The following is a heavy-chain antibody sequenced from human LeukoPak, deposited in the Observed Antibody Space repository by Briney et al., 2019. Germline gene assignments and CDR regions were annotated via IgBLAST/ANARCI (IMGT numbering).Heavy chain of an antibody. V-gene: IGHV4-59*01. Sequence: PSETLSLTCTVSGASINTYYWSWIRQPPGKGLEWIGYIYYSGTTSYNPTLKTRVTISIDTSKNQFSLKLSSVTAADTAVYYCASLSRDGWTYYFDYWGQGTLVTVSS. D-gene: IGHD5-24*01. CDR1: GASINTYY. CDR3: ASLSRDGWTYYFDY. CDR2: IYYSGTT. J-gene: IGHJ4*02.